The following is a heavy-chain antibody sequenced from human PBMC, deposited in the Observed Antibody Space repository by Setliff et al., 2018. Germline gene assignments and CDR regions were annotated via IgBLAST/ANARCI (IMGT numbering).Heavy chain of an antibody. Sequence: ASVKVSCKASGYTFTNHYMHWVRQAPGQGLEWMGMINPGGGSATYAQKFQDSLPVTADTSSKTTYMELRSLTSDDTAVYFCTRSRAPRVVLAADFDLWGQGTLVTVSS. CDR1: GYTFTNHY. CDR3: TRSRAPRVVLAADFDL. CDR2: INPGGGSA. V-gene: IGHV1-46*01. D-gene: IGHD2-15*01. J-gene: IGHJ4*02.